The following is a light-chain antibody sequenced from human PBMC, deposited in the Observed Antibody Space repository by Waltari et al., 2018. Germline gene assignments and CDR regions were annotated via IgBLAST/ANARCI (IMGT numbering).Light chain of an antibody. CDR3: YSRDSSLYRV. V-gene: IGLV3-10*01. Sequence: SYEVTQPPSVSVSPGQTARIPCSVNPLPKNFLSCDQQKSGQAPVLFIYEDNNRHPEIPERFSGSNTGTMATLTISGAQVEDEADYYCYSRDSSLYRVFGGGTKLTVL. CDR1: PLPKNF. CDR2: EDN. J-gene: IGLJ3*02.